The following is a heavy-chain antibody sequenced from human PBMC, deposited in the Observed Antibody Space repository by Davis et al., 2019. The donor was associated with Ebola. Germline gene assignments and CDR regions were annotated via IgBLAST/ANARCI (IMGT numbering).Heavy chain of an antibody. CDR2: ISGSGKTT. CDR1: GFNFSHYA. D-gene: IGHD3-16*01. J-gene: IGHJ5*02. Sequence: GESLKISCAVSGFNFSHYAMSWVRQAPGKGLEWVACISGSGKTTYYADSVEGRFNISRDNSRNTLSLQMNKMRGEDSAVYYCAKDKGFWVPPDWFGPWGQGVQVTVSS. V-gene: IGHV3-23*01. CDR3: AKDKGFWVPPDWFGP.